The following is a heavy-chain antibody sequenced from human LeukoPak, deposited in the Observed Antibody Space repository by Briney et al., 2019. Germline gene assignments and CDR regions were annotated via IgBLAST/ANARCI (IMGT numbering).Heavy chain of an antibody. CDR2: IYYSGST. Sequence: PSETLSLTRTVSGGSITSYYWSWIRQPPGKGLEWIGYIYYSGSTNYNPSLKSRVTISVDTSKNQFSLKLNSVAAADTAVYYCARGSLGENWNDITGWFDPWGQGILVTVSS. CDR1: GGSITSYY. CDR3: ARGSLGENWNDITGWFDP. V-gene: IGHV4-59*01. D-gene: IGHD1-1*01. J-gene: IGHJ5*02.